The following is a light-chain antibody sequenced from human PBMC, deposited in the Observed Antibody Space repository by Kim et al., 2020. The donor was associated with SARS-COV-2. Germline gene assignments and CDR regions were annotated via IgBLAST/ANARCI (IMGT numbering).Light chain of an antibody. V-gene: IGLV3-19*01. Sequence: SSELTQDPAVSVALGQTVRITCQGDSLRTYYATWYQQKSGQAPILVIYGKNTRPSGIPDRFSGSTSGNTASLTITGTQAGDEADYYCNSRDSNDNVVFGGGTRLTVL. J-gene: IGLJ2*01. CDR1: SLRTYY. CDR2: GKN. CDR3: NSRDSNDNVV.